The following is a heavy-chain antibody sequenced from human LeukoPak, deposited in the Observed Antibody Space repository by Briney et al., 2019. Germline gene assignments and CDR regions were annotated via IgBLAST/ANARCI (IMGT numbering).Heavy chain of an antibody. CDR3: ARLLKVSVPATVAS. CDR2: IYYSGST. CDR1: GDSISSSSCY. D-gene: IGHD2-2*01. J-gene: IGHJ4*02. V-gene: IGHV4-39*01. Sequence: SETLSLTRTVSGDSISSSSCYWGWIRQPPGKGLEWIGSIYYSGSTYYNPSLKSRVTISVDTSKNQFSLKLRSVTAADTAVYYCARLLKVSVPATVASWGQRTLVTVSS.